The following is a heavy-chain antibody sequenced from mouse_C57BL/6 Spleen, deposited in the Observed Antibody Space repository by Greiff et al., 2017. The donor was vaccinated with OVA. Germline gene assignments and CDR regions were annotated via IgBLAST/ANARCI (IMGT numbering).Heavy chain of an antibody. Sequence: QVQLQQPGAELVMPGASVKLSCKASGYTFTSYWMHWVKQRPGQGLEWIGELDPSDSYTNYNQKFKGKSTFTVDKSSSTAYMPLSSLTSEDSAVYYCAREGLGRRYFDYWGQGTTLTVSS. CDR1: GYTFTSYW. J-gene: IGHJ2*01. V-gene: IGHV1-69*01. CDR2: LDPSDSYT. CDR3: AREGLGRRYFDY. D-gene: IGHD4-1*01.